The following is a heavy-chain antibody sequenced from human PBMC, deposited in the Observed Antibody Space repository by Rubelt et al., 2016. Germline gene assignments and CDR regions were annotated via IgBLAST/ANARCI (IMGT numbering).Heavy chain of an antibody. Sequence: QVQLQESGPGLVKPSETLSLTCTVSGVSVSSPNYYWCWVRQPPGKGLQWIGYVYYSGSTNYNPPLKSRVTISVDTSKNQLSLKLGSVTAADTAVYYCARLSSGWEVVDYWGQGTLVTVSS. D-gene: IGHD6-19*01. J-gene: IGHJ4*02. V-gene: IGHV4-61*01. CDR2: VYYSGST. CDR3: ARLSSGWEVVDY. CDR1: GVSVSSPNYY.